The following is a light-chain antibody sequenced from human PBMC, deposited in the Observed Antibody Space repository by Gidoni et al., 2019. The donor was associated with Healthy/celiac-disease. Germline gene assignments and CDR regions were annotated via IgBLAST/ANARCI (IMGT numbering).Light chain of an antibody. CDR2: DAS. Sequence: EIVLTQSPATLSLSPGERATLPCRASQAVSSYLAWYQQQPGQDPRLLIYDASNRATGIPPRFSGGGSAADFTLTISSLVHEDFAVYYCQQHSNWPPYTFGQGTKLEIK. CDR1: QAVSSY. V-gene: IGKV3-11*01. J-gene: IGKJ2*01. CDR3: QQHSNWPPYT.